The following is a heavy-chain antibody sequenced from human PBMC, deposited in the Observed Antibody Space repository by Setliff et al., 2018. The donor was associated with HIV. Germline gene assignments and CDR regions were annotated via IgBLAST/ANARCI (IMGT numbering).Heavy chain of an antibody. CDR2: IIPIFNTA. CDR1: GGTFSLYA. Sequence: SVKVSCKASGGTFSLYAIIWVRQAPGQGLEWMGGIIPIFNTANYAQKFQGRVTITADGSTSTAYMELSSLRFEDTATYYCARDQATGYEKVWFSWIDPWGQGTLVTVPQ. V-gene: IGHV1-69*13. CDR3: ARDQATGYEKVWFSWIDP. D-gene: IGHD5-12*01. J-gene: IGHJ5*02.